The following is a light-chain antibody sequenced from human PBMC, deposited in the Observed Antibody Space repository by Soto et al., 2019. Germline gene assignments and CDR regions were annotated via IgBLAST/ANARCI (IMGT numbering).Light chain of an antibody. V-gene: IGKV1-39*01. CDR1: ENIKNY. CDR3: AQIYTAQWT. Sequence: DIHVTQSPSSLPASLGDRVTITCRASENIKNYLIWYQQKPGKAPKLLIYGASTLKTGVPSRFSGSGSGTDFTFTIGGLQPDDFATYYCAQIYTAQWTFGQGTWV. J-gene: IGKJ1*01. CDR2: GAS.